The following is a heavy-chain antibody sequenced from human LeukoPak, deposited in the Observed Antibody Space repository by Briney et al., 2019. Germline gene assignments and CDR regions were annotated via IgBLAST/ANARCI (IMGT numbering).Heavy chain of an antibody. CDR2: IYSGGST. D-gene: IGHD3/OR15-3a*01. J-gene: IGHJ4*02. V-gene: IGHV3-66*01. CDR1: GFTVSSNN. Sequence: GGSLRLSCAASGFTVSSNNMNWVRQAPGKGLEWVSVIYSGGSTCYADSVKGRFTISRDNSKNILYLQMNSLRAEDTAVYYCASDGPDYWGQGTLVTVSS. CDR3: ASDGPDY.